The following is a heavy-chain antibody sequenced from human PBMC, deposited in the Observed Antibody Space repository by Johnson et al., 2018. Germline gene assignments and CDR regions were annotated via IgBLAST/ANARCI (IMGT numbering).Heavy chain of an antibody. Sequence: KQPGEALKISCEGSGYIVTNYWIAWVRQMPGKGLEWMGVINPGDYETRYSPAFQGQATVSVDKSINPAYLQWSSLKASDTAMYYCARPIAVAGNDAFDIWGQGTMVTVSS. J-gene: IGHJ3*02. CDR2: INPGDYET. CDR1: GYIVTNYW. V-gene: IGHV5-51*03. D-gene: IGHD6-19*01. CDR3: ARPIAVAGNDAFDI.